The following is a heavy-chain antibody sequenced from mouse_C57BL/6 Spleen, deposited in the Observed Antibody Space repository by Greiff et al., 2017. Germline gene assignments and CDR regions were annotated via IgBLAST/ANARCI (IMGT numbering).Heavy chain of an antibody. CDR3: ARTVYITTVVATGFAY. CDR2: INPSTGGT. J-gene: IGHJ3*01. CDR1: GYSFTGYY. V-gene: IGHV1-42*01. D-gene: IGHD1-1*01. Sequence: VQLQQSGPELVKPGASVKISCTASGYSFTGYYMNWVKQSPEKSLEWIGEINPSTGGTTYNQKFKAKATLTVDKSSSTAYMQHKSLTSEDSAVEYCARTVYITTVVATGFAYWGQGTLVTVSA.